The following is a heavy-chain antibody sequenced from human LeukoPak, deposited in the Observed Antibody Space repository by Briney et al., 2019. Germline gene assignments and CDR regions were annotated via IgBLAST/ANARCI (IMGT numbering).Heavy chain of an antibody. D-gene: IGHD5-24*01. CDR3: TGGLQSAY. CDR2: INGGGGST. Sequence: GGSLRLSCAASGFTFSTYTMNWVRQAPGKGLEWVSGINGGGGSTYYADSVKGRFTISRDNSKNTLYLQMSSLRVEDTAVYYCTGGLQSAYWGQGTLVTVSS. J-gene: IGHJ4*02. V-gene: IGHV3-23*01. CDR1: GFTFSTYT.